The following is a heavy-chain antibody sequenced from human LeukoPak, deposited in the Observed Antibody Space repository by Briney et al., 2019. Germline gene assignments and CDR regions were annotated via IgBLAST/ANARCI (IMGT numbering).Heavy chain of an antibody. CDR1: GLSFSSFA. D-gene: IGHD3-22*01. CDR2: ISGSGGGT. J-gene: IGHJ4*02. CDR3: AKRGVVIRVILVGFHKEAYYFDS. V-gene: IGHV3-23*01. Sequence: PGGSLRLSCAASGLSFSSFAMSWVRQGPARGLEWVAGISGSGGGTNYADSVKGRFTISRDNPKNTLFLQMNNLRAEDTAVYFCAKRGVVIRVILVGFHKEAYYFDSWGQGALVTVSS.